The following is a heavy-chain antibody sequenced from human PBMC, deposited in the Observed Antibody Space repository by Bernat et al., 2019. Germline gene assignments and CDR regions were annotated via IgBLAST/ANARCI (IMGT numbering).Heavy chain of an antibody. CDR3: ARGPRWRYSYGWDDY. J-gene: IGHJ4*02. CDR1: GYTFTSYY. Sequence: QVQLVQSGAEVKKPGASVKVSCKASGYTFTSYYMHWVRQAPGQGLEWMGIINPSGGSTSYAQKFQGRVTMTRDTSASTVYMELRSLRSEDTAVYYCARGPRWRYSYGWDDYWGQGTLVTVSS. V-gene: IGHV1-46*01. D-gene: IGHD5-18*01. CDR2: INPSGGST.